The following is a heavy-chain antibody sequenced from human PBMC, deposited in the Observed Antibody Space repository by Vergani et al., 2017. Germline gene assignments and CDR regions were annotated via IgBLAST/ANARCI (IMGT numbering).Heavy chain of an antibody. CDR3: ARVGYCSSTSCYYWFDP. V-gene: IGHV6-1*01. CDR2: TYYRSKWYN. J-gene: IGHJ5*02. Sequence: QVQLQQSGPGLVKPSQTLSLTCAISGDSVSSNSAAWNWIRQSPSTGLEWLGRTYYRSKWYNDYAVSVKSRITINPDTSKNQFSLQLNSMTPEDTAVYYCARVGYCSSTSCYYWFDPWGQGTLVTVSS. CDR1: GDSVSSNSAA. D-gene: IGHD2-2*01.